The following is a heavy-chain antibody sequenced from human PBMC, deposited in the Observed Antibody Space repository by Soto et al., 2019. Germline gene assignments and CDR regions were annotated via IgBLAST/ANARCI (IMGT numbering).Heavy chain of an antibody. Sequence: QVQLQQWGAGLLKPSETLSLTCAVYGGSFSGYYWSWIRQPPGKGLEWIGEINHSGSTNYNPSLKSRVTISVDTSKNQFSLKLSSVTAADTAVYYCARGEELLWFGELLWPVGPNSGNYFDYWGQGTLVTVSS. J-gene: IGHJ4*02. D-gene: IGHD3-10*01. V-gene: IGHV4-34*01. CDR2: INHSGST. CDR1: GGSFSGYY. CDR3: ARGEELLWFGELLWPVGPNSGNYFDY.